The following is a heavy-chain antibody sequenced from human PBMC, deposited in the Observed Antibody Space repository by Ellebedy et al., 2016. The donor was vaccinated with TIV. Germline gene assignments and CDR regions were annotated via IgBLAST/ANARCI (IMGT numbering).Heavy chain of an antibody. CDR3: ARDVFTYYHCGVDV. CDR1: GFSFNYYY. V-gene: IGHV3-11*04. CDR2: ISSGGSVI. D-gene: IGHD3-10*01. Sequence: GESLKISXAASGFSFNYYYMSWVRQAPGRGLEWISYISSGGSVIYYADSVKGRFTISRDNAKNSLYLQMNSLGVENTAIYVCARDVFTYYHCGVDVWGQGNTVTVSS. J-gene: IGHJ6*02.